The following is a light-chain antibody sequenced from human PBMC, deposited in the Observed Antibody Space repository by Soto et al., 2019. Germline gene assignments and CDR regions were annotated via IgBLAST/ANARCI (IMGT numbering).Light chain of an antibody. CDR2: KTS. V-gene: IGKV1-5*03. Sequence: DIPMTQSPSTLSTSVGDRVTITCRASQSLTMWLAGYQQKPGKAPNLLIYKTSSLESGVSSRFSGSGSGTGCTLTIICLQPDDFATYYCQHWADYTWTLGQGTKL. CDR1: QSLTMW. J-gene: IGKJ1*01. CDR3: QHWADYTWT.